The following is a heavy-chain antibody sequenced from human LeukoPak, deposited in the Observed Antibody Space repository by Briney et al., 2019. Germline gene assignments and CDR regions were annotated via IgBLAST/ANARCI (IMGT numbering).Heavy chain of an antibody. V-gene: IGHV3-NL1*01. J-gene: IGHJ3*02. Sequence: GGSLRLSCATSGFPFSDFSMTWVRQAPGKGLEWISTTNSGGTTTYYADSVKGRFTISRDNSKNTLYLQMNSLRAEDTAVYYCAKERDAFDIWGQGTMVTVSS. CDR2: TNSGGTTT. CDR3: AKERDAFDI. CDR1: GFPFSDFS.